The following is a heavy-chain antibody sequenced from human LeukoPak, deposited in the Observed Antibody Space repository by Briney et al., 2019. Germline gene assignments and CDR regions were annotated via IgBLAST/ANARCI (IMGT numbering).Heavy chain of an antibody. CDR3: ARGRPGGSGSYYLDY. D-gene: IGHD3-10*01. Sequence: GASVTVSCKASGYTFTSYDINGGGQAPGQGLGGMGWMNPNRGKTGYTQKFQGRGTMTRNTSISTAYMELSSLRSEDTAVYYCARGRPGGSGSYYLDYWGQGTLVTVSS. CDR2: MNPNRGKT. CDR1: GYTFTSYD. V-gene: IGHV1-8*01. J-gene: IGHJ4*02.